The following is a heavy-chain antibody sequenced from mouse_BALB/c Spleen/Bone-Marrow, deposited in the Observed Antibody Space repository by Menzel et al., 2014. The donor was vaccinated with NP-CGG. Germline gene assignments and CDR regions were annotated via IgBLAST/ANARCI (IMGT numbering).Heavy chain of an antibody. Sequence: VKLVESGGGLVKSGGSLKLSCAASVFTFSNYGMSWVRQTPEKRLEWVATISGGGSYTFYSDSVKGRFTISRDNAKNNLYLQLSSLRSEDTALYYCARHAYYDQTEVSFVYWGQGTLVTVSA. CDR1: VFTFSNYG. J-gene: IGHJ3*01. D-gene: IGHD2-4*01. CDR2: ISGGGSYT. V-gene: IGHV5-9-2*01. CDR3: ARHAYYDQTEVSFVY.